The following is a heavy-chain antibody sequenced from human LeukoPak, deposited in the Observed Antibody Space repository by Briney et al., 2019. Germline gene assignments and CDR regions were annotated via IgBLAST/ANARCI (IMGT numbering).Heavy chain of an antibody. CDR3: ARGTSSVNFDY. D-gene: IGHD4-17*01. V-gene: IGHV7-4-1*02. Sequence: GASVKVSCKASGYAFTGYSINWVRQAPGQGLEWMGWITTHTGNPTYAQGFTGRFVFSLDTSVTTAFLQINSLQAEDTGVYYCARGTSSVNFDYWGQGTLVTVSS. CDR1: GYAFTGYS. J-gene: IGHJ4*02. CDR2: ITTHTGNP.